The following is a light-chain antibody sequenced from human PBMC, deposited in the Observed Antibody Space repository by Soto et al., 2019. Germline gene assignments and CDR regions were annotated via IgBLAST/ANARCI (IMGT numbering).Light chain of an antibody. J-gene: IGLJ2*01. CDR3: SSYTSSSTLEV. V-gene: IGLV2-14*01. CDR2: DVS. Sequence: QSALTQPASVSGSPGQSITISCTGTRSDVVGYNYVSWYQQHPGKAPKLMIYDVSNRPSGVANRFSGSKSGNTASLTISGLQAEDEDDYYCSSYTSSSTLEVFGGGTPLTVL. CDR1: RSDVVGYNY.